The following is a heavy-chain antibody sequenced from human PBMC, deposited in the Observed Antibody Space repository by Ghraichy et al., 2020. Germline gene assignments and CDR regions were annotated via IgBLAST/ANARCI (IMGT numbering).Heavy chain of an antibody. V-gene: IGHV6-1*01. D-gene: IGHD2-8*02. CDR1: GDSVNSAA. Sequence: SCAISGDSVNSAAWNWIRQSPSRGLEWLGRTYYASKWITNYAVSVKSRITVSPDTSKNHVFLQLKSVTPEDTGVYFCVRGWGRTGFDNWGQGTLVTVSS. J-gene: IGHJ4*02. CDR2: TYYASKWIT. CDR3: VRGWGRTGFDN.